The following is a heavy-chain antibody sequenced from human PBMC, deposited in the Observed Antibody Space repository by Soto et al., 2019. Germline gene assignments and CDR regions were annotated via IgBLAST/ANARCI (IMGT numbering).Heavy chain of an antibody. J-gene: IGHJ5*02. Sequence: SLKFSCKASGGTFSSYASSWVRQAPGQGLEWMGGIIPICVTANYAQKFQGRVTITADASTTKAYMEMSSLRSDATAVYYCERDRGRIAAAGSEPFAPWGQGTLVTVSS. CDR3: ERDRGRIAAAGSEPFAP. D-gene: IGHD6-13*01. V-gene: IGHV1-69*13. CDR2: IIPICVTA. CDR1: GGTFSSYA.